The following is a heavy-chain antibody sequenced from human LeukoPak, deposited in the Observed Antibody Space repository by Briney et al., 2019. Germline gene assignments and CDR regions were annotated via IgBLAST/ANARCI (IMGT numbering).Heavy chain of an antibody. V-gene: IGHV3-23*01. CDR1: GFTFSSYA. D-gene: IGHD3-3*01. CDR2: ISGSGGST. J-gene: IGHJ4*02. Sequence: GGSLRLSXAASGFTFSSYAMSWVRQAPGKGLEWVSAISGSGGSTYYADSVKGRFTISRDNSKNTLYLQMNSLRAEDTAVYYCAKANDFWSGVFDYWGQGTLVTVSS. CDR3: AKANDFWSGVFDY.